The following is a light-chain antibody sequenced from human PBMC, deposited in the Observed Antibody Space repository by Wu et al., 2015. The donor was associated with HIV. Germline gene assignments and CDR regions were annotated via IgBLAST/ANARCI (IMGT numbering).Light chain of an antibody. CDR2: DTS. CDR1: QTLSSTY. J-gene: IGKJ4*01. CDR3: QQYRSSPHT. V-gene: IGKV3-20*01. Sequence: EIVLTQSPGPLSLSPGERATLSCRASQTLSSTYLAWYQQRRGQSPRLLIYDTSTRATGIPDRFSASGSGTDFTLTIDRLEPEDFAVYYCQQYRSSPHTFGGGPTVEIK.